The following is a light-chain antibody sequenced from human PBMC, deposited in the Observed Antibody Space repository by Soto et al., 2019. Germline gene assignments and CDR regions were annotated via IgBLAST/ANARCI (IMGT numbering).Light chain of an antibody. Sequence: QSALTQPASVSGSPGQSITISCDGSSNDIGAYNFVSWYQHFPGKAPNLVIYEVSSRPSGVSYRFSGSKSGNTASLTISGLQAEDESHYYCSSSTSSDTLIFGGGTKLTVL. CDR1: SNDIGAYNF. CDR3: SSSTSSDTLI. CDR2: EVS. J-gene: IGLJ2*01. V-gene: IGLV2-14*01.